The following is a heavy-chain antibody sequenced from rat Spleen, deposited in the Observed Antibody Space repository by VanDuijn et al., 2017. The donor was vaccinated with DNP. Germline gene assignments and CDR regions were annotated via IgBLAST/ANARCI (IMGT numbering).Heavy chain of an antibody. Sequence: QVQLQQSGAELAKPGSSVKISCKASGFTFTSYYIGWIKQTTGQGLDYIGYIYTGSGGTNYNEKFKGKATLTVDKSSSTAFMQLSSLTPDDSAVYYCARRRLPYWYFDFWGPGTMVTVSS. CDR2: IYTGSGGT. CDR3: ARRRLPYWYFDF. J-gene: IGHJ1*01. D-gene: IGHD1-4*01. CDR1: GFTFTSYY. V-gene: IGHV1-43*01.